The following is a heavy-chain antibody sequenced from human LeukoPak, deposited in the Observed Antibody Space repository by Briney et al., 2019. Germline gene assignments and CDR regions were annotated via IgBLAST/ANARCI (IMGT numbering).Heavy chain of an antibody. J-gene: IGHJ4*02. CDR2: ISWNSGSI. D-gene: IGHD1-26*01. CDR1: GFTFDDYA. CDR3: ARDSGRYEEFYFDY. V-gene: IGHV3-9*01. Sequence: GGSLGLSCAASGFTFDDYAMHWVRQVPGKGLEWVSGISWNSGSINYAESVTGRFTISRDNVKNSLYLEMITLRPEDTALYYCARDSGRYEEFYFDYWGQGALVTVSS.